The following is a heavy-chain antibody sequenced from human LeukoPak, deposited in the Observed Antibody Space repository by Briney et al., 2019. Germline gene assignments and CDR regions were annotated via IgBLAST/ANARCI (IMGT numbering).Heavy chain of an antibody. CDR2: ISGSGENT. J-gene: IGHJ4*02. CDR3: ASDRPGDASCYYLV. CDR1: GFSFDDYD. Sequence: PGGSLRLSCAASGFSFDDYDMSWVRQAPGEGLQWVSTISGSGENTRYADSVKGRFTISRDTSNNTLYLQMSSLSAEDTAVYFCASDRPGDASCYYLVGGQGTLVTVSS. D-gene: IGHD3-3*01. V-gene: IGHV3-23*01.